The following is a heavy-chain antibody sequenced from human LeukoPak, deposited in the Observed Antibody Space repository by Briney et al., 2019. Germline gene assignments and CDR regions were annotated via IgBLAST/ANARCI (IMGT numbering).Heavy chain of an antibody. D-gene: IGHD4-17*01. V-gene: IGHV4-39*02. CDR2: IYYSGST. Sequence: SEPLSLTCTVSGGSISSSTYYWGWIRQPPGKGLEWIGNIYYSGSTYYNPSLKSRVTISVDTSKNQFSLKLSSVTASDTAVYYCATDYGDFFFDYWGQGALVTVSS. CDR3: ATDYGDFFFDY. CDR1: GGSISSSTYY. J-gene: IGHJ4*02.